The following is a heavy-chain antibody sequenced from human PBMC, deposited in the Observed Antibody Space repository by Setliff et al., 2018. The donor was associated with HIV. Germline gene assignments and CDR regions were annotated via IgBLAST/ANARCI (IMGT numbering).Heavy chain of an antibody. V-gene: IGHV3-9*01. D-gene: IGHD2-2*01. CDR3: ARERQYYYFDY. CDR2: ISWNRGTI. Sequence: PGGSLRLSCVAYGFNLDEYAMHWVRQGPGKGLEWVSSISWNRGTIGYVDSVKGRFTISRDNAKNSLYLQMNSLRAEDTAVYYCARERQYYYFDYWGQGTLVTVSS. CDR1: GFNLDEYA. J-gene: IGHJ4*02.